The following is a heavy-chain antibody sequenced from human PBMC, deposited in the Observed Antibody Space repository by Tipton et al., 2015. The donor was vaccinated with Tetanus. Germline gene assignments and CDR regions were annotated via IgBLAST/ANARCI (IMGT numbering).Heavy chain of an antibody. CDR2: INHRGGI. D-gene: IGHD5-18*01. CDR1: GESFSGFY. V-gene: IGHV4-34*01. J-gene: IGHJ4*02. CDR3: ARHLTYTYTSRYFDY. Sequence: TLSLTCAVSGESFSGFYWHWIRQSPGKGLEWIEEINHRGGIAYNPSLKSRATISVDTSKNQFSLNLTSVTAADTAVYYCARHLTYTYTSRYFDYWGLGTLVTVSS.